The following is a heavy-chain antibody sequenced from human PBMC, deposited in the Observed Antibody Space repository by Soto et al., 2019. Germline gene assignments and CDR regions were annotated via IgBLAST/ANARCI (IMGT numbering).Heavy chain of an antibody. CDR3: VKTHPDAFDI. CDR1: GFTFSSYA. V-gene: IGHV3-30-3*02. Sequence: GGSLRLSCAASGFTFSSYAMHWVRQAPGKGLEWVAVISYDGSNKYYADSVKGRFTISRDNSKNTLYLQLNSLTAEDTAVYYCVKTHPDAFDIWGQGTLVTVSS. J-gene: IGHJ3*02. CDR2: ISYDGSNK.